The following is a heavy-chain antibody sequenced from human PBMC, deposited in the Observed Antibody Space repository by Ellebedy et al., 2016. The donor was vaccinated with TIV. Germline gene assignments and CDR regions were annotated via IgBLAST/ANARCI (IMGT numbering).Heavy chain of an antibody. Sequence: AASVKVSCKASGYTFSNYFMHWVRQAPGQGLEWMGIINPSGGSTTYAQKLQGRVTMTIDTSTSTGYMELRSLRSDDTAVYYCARGFRYGSGRWPLDHWGQGTLVTVSS. CDR1: GYTFSNYF. CDR3: ARGFRYGSGRWPLDH. CDR2: INPSGGST. V-gene: IGHV1-46*04. J-gene: IGHJ4*02. D-gene: IGHD4-23*01.